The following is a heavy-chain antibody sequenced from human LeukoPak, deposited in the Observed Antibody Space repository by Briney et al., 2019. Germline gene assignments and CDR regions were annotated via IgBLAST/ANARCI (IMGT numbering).Heavy chain of an antibody. J-gene: IGHJ6*03. CDR3: ARIRKGVGATKYYYYYMDV. CDR2: INHSGST. D-gene: IGHD1-26*01. Sequence: SETLSLTCTVSGGSIRSYWSWIRQPPGKGLEWIGEINHSGSTNYNPSLKSRVTISVDTSKNQFSLKLSSVTAADTAVYYCARIRKGVGATKYYYYYMDVWGKGTTVTISS. CDR1: GGSIRSY. V-gene: IGHV4-34*01.